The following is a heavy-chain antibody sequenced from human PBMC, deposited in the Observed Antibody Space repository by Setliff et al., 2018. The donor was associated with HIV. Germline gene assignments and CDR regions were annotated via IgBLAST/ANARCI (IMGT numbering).Heavy chain of an antibody. D-gene: IGHD1-26*01. J-gene: IGHJ3*01. CDR1: GGSISSGSYY. Sequence: SETLSLTCTVSGGSISSGSYYWNWIRQPAGKGLEWVGQISTGGATDYNSSLKSRVSISLDKSKNQFSLRLNSVTAADTAVYYCARVLDGNHYDAFNLWGQGTTVTVSS. CDR3: ARVLDGNHYDAFNL. V-gene: IGHV4-61*09. CDR2: ISTGGAT.